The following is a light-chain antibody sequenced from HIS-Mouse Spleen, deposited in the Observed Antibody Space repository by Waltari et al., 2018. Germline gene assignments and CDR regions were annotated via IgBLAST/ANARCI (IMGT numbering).Light chain of an antibody. V-gene: IGLV2-14*03. CDR2: DVS. Sequence: QSALTQPASVSGSPGQSITISCTGTSIDVGGYNYVSWYQQHPGKAPKLMIYDVSNRPSGVSNRFSGSKSGNTASLTISGLQAEDEADYYCSSYTSSTPSWVFGGGTKLTVL. J-gene: IGLJ3*02. CDR1: SIDVGGYNY. CDR3: SSYTSSTPSWV.